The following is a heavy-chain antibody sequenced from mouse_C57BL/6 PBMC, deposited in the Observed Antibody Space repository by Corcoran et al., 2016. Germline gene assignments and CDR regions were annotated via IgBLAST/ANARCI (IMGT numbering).Heavy chain of an antibody. CDR1: GYTFTDYN. CDR2: INPNNGGT. J-gene: IGHJ4*01. D-gene: IGHD2-4*01. CDR3: ARSPQLYYYYDGAMDY. Sequence: EVQLQQSGPELVKPGASVKIPCKASGYTFTDYNMDWVKQSHGKSLEWIGDINPNNGGTIYNQKFKGKATLTVDKSSSTAYMELRSLTSEDTAFYYCARSPQLYYYYDGAMDYWGQGTSVTVSS. V-gene: IGHV1-18*01.